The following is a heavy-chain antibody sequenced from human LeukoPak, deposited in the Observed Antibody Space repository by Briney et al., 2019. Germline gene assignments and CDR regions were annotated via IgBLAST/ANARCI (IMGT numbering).Heavy chain of an antibody. V-gene: IGHV4-4*07. CDR2: IYTSGST. CDR3: ASPYYDSSGYYGSLGY. CDR1: GGSISSYY. Sequence: PSETLSLTCTVSGGSISSYYWSWIRQPAGKGLEWIGRIYTSGSTNYNPSLKSRVTMSVDTSKNQFSLKLSSVTAADTAVYYCASPYYDSSGYYGSLGYWGQGTLVTVSS. J-gene: IGHJ4*02. D-gene: IGHD3-22*01.